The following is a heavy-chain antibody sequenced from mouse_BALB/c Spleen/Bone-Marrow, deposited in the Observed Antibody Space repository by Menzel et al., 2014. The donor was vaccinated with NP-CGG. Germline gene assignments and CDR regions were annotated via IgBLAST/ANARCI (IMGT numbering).Heavy chain of an antibody. D-gene: IGHD3-3*01. CDR2: ISDGGNYT. Sequence: EVKLVESGGGLVKPGGSLKLSCAASGFTFSDYYMYWVRQTPEKRLEWVATISDGGNYTYYPDSVKGRFTISRDNAKNNLYLQMSRLKSEDTAMYYCAGTWEAMDYWGQGTSVTVSS. CDR1: GFTFSDYY. V-gene: IGHV5-4*02. J-gene: IGHJ4*01. CDR3: AGTWEAMDY.